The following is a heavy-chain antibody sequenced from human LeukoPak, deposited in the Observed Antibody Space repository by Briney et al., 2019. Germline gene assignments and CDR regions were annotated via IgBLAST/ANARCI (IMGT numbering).Heavy chain of an antibody. CDR3: AKQSLYDSSGHFHY. J-gene: IGHJ4*02. V-gene: IGHV3-23*01. CDR1: GFTFSSYM. D-gene: IGHD3-22*01. CDR2: ISSTGVNT. Sequence: PGGSLRLSCAASGFTFSSYMMTWVRQAPGKGLEWVSTISSTGVNTYYADSVKGRFTISRDNSKNTLFLRMNSLRAEDTAVYFCAKQSLYDSSGHFHYWGQGTLVTVSS.